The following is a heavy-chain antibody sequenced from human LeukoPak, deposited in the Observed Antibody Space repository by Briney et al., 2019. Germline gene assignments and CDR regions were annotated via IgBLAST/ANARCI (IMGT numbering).Heavy chain of an antibody. CDR3: ARLTFWGHLDY. Sequence: ASVKVSCKASGYIFTSYAMHWVRQAPGQRLEWMGWINAGNGNTKYSQKFQGRVTITRDTSASAAYMELSSLRSGDTAVYYCARLTFWGHLDYWGQGTLVTVSS. V-gene: IGHV1-3*01. D-gene: IGHD7-27*01. J-gene: IGHJ4*02. CDR2: INAGNGNT. CDR1: GYIFTSYA.